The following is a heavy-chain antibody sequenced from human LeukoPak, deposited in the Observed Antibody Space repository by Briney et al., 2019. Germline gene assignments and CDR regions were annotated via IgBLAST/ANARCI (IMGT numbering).Heavy chain of an antibody. CDR1: GFTFSSYG. V-gene: IGHV3-33*01. Sequence: GGSLRLSCAASGFTFSSYGMHWVRQAPGKGLEWVAVIWYDGSSKYYADSVKGRFTISRDNSKNTLYLQMNSLRAEDTAVYYCARDQIAAAGIRYFDYWGQGTLVTVSS. D-gene: IGHD6-13*01. CDR3: ARDQIAAAGIRYFDY. J-gene: IGHJ4*02. CDR2: IWYDGSSK.